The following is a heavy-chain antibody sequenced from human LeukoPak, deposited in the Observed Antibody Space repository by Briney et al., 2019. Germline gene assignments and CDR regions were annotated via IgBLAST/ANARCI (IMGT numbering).Heavy chain of an antibody. CDR2: IIPILGTA. Sequence: SVKVSCKASGGTFSSYAISWVRQAPGQGLEWIGGIIPILGTANYAQKFQGRVTITADESTSTAYMELSSLRSEDTAVYYCAKSPPLYSGSYAEFDYWGQGTLVTVSS. V-gene: IGHV1-69*01. CDR3: AKSPPLYSGSYAEFDY. D-gene: IGHD1-26*01. J-gene: IGHJ4*02. CDR1: GGTFSSYA.